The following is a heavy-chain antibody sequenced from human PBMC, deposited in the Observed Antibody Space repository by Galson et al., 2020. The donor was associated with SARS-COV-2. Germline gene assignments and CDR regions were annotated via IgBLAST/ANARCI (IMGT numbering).Heavy chain of an antibody. J-gene: IGHJ4*02. Sequence: GGSLSLSCAASGFTFSDYYMSWIRQAPGKGLEWVSSISSSGSTIYYADSVKGRFTISRDNAKNSLYLQMNSLRAEDTAVYYCARVAPSILYSYGWYYFDYWGQGTLVTVSS. V-gene: IGHV3-11*04. D-gene: IGHD5-18*01. CDR3: ARVAPSILYSYGWYYFDY. CDR2: ISSSGSTI. CDR1: GFTFSDYY.